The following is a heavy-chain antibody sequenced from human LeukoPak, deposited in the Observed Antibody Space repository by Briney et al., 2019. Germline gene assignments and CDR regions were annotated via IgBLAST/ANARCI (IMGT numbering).Heavy chain of an antibody. CDR1: GVSISSSNSY. V-gene: IGHV4-39*01. J-gene: IGHJ4*02. CDR3: ASDEEFSWFFY. Sequence: PSETLSLTCTVSGVSISSSNSYWGWIRQPPGKGLEWIGSIYYSGNTYYNASLKSQVSISIDTSKNQFSLRLTSVTAADTAVYYCASDEEFSWFFYWGQGTLVTVSS. CDR2: IYYSGNT. D-gene: IGHD3-10*01.